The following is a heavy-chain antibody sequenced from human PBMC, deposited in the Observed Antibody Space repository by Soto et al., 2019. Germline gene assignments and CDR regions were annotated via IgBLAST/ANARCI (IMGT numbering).Heavy chain of an antibody. V-gene: IGHV4-34*01. CDR1: GGSFSGYY. CDR2: INHSGST. Sequence: PSETLSLTCAVYGGSFSGYYWSWIRQPPGKGLEWIGEINHSGSTNYNPSLKSRVTISVDTSKNQFSLKLSSVTAADTAVYYCARITGVRGYYYYYGMDVWGQGTTVTVSS. J-gene: IGHJ6*02. D-gene: IGHD3-10*01. CDR3: ARITGVRGYYYYYGMDV.